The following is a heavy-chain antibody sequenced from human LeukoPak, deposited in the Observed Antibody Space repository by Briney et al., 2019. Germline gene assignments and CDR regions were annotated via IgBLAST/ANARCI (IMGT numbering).Heavy chain of an antibody. CDR1: GFTFSSYG. Sequence: GGSLRLSCAASGFTFSSYGMHWVRQAPGKGLEWVAVISYDGSSKYYADSVKGRFTISRDNSKNTLYLQMNSLRAEDTAVYYCAIPSRVDYWGQGTLVTVSS. CDR2: ISYDGSSK. J-gene: IGHJ4*02. D-gene: IGHD2-2*01. CDR3: AIPSRVDY. V-gene: IGHV3-30*03.